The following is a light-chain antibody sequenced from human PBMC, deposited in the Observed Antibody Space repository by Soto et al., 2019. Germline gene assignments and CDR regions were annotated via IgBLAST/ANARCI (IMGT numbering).Light chain of an antibody. Sequence: EIVMTQSPATLSVSPGERVTLSCRASQSVSSNLAWYQQKPGQAPRLLMYGASTRATAIPARFSGSGSGTDFTLTISSLEPEDFAVYYCQQRSNWLTFGGGTKV. CDR2: GAS. CDR1: QSVSSN. CDR3: QQRSNWLT. V-gene: IGKV3-15*01. J-gene: IGKJ4*01.